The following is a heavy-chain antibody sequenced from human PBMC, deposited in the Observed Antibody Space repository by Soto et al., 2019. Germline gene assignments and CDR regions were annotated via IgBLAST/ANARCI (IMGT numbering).Heavy chain of an antibody. J-gene: IGHJ4*02. CDR1: GGTFSSYA. CDR3: ASAKGNCSGGSCYRAGHDY. CDR2: IIPIFGTA. V-gene: IGHV1-69*01. Sequence: QVQLLQSGAEVKKPGSSVKVSCKASGGTFSSYAISWVRQAPGQGLEWMGGIIPIFGTANYAQKFQGRFTITADESTSTAYMELSSLRSEDTAVYYCASAKGNCSGGSCYRAGHDYWGQGTLVTVSS. D-gene: IGHD2-15*01.